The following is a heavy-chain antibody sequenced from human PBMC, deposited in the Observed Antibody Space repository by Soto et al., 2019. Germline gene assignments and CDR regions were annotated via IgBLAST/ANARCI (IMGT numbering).Heavy chain of an antibody. CDR2: ITGSAGST. CDR3: ASRSSGWYFDY. CDR1: GFTYRDHS. D-gene: IGHD6-19*01. Sequence: GGSLRLSCSASGFTYRDHSTSSVRPAPGKGLEWVSAITGSAGSTYHADSVEGRFTISRDNSKKTLYLQMNSLRAEDTAVYYCASRSSGWYFDYWGQGTLVTVSS. V-gene: IGHV3-23*01. J-gene: IGHJ4*02.